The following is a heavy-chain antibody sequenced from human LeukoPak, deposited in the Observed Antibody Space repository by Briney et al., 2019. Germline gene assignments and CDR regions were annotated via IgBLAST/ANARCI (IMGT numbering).Heavy chain of an antibody. CDR1: GFMFNAYW. CDR2: IRQDGGEI. Sequence: GGSLRLSCTGSGFMFNAYWMSWVRKAPGMGLEWVGKIRQDGGEIFYVDSARGRFTISRDNAKNSVYLQLNSVRAEDTAVYYCARADLEWYLDLWGRGTLVTVSS. CDR3: ARADLEWYLDL. V-gene: IGHV3-7*01. J-gene: IGHJ2*01.